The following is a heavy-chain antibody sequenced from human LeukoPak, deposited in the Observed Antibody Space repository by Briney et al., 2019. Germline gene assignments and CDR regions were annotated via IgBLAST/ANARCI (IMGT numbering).Heavy chain of an antibody. CDR1: GFTVSSNY. V-gene: IGHV3-66*02. D-gene: IGHD3-10*01. CDR2: IYSGGST. CDR3: ASTMVRGVTVDY. Sequence: GGSLRLSCAASGFTVSSNYMGWVRQAPGKGLEWVSVIYSGGSTYYADSVKGRSTISRDNSKNTLYLQMNSLRAEDTAVYYCASTMVRGVTVDYWGQGTLVTVSS. J-gene: IGHJ4*02.